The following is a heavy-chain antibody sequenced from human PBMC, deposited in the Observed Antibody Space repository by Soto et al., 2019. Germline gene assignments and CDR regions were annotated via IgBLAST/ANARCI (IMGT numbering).Heavy chain of an antibody. D-gene: IGHD3-16*01. CDR2: IIPIFGTA. CDR3: ARGVGSANNYGY. V-gene: IGHV1-69*13. CDR1: GGTFSRYA. J-gene: IGHJ4*02. Sequence: SVKVSFKASGGTFSRYAISWLRQAPGQGLEWMGGIIPIFGTANYAQKFQGRVTITADESTSTAYMELSSLRSEDTAVYYCARGVGSANNYGYWGQGTLVTVSS.